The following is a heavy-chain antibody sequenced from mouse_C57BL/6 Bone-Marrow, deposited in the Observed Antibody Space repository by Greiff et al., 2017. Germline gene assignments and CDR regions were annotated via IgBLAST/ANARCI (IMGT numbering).Heavy chain of an antibody. V-gene: IGHV1-81*01. D-gene: IGHD2-4*01. J-gene: IGHJ1*03. Sequence: VKLVESGAELARPGASVKLSCKASGYTFTSYGISWVKQRTGQGLEWIGEIYPRSGNTYDNEKFKGKATLTADKSSSTAYMELRSLTSEDSAVYFCARLGIYYDYDVLWYFDVWGTGTTVTVSS. CDR3: ARLGIYYDYDVLWYFDV. CDR1: GYTFTSYG. CDR2: IYPRSGNT.